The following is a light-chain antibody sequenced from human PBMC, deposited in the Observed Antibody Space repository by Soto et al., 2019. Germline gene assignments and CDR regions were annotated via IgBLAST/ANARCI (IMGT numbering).Light chain of an antibody. CDR1: QSVSSF. Sequence: EKVMTQSPATLSMSPGERPTLSCRASQSVSSFLAWYQQKPGQAPRLLIYGASTRATGIPARFSGSGSGTEFTLTISSLQSEDFAVYYCQQYSNWPSWTFGQGTKVEVK. V-gene: IGKV3-15*01. CDR3: QQYSNWPSWT. J-gene: IGKJ1*01. CDR2: GAS.